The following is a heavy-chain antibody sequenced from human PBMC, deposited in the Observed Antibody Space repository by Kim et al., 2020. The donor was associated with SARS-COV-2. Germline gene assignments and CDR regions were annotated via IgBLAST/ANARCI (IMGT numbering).Heavy chain of an antibody. J-gene: IGHJ4*02. Sequence: GGSLRLSCAASGLAFNNAWMSWLRQAPGKGLEWVGHIRRRADGGTTDYATSVKGIFTISRDDSEDSLYLQMNSLKTEDTAVYYCARYGYRYSVDDWGQGT. CDR3: ARYGYRYSVDD. CDR1: GLAFNNAW. V-gene: IGHV3-15*01. CDR2: IRRRADGGTT. D-gene: IGHD5-18*01.